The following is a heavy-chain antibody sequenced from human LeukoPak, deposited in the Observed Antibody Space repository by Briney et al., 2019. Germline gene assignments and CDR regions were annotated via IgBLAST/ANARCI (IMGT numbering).Heavy chain of an antibody. CDR3: AKFDGSGRSYYYYYMDV. D-gene: IGHD3-10*01. Sequence: PGGSLRLSCAASGFTFSSYGMHWVRQAPGKGLEWVAVISYDGSNKYYADSVKGRFTISRDNSKSTLYLQMNSLRAEDTAVYYCAKFDGSGRSYYYYYMDVWGKGTTVTVSS. CDR2: ISYDGSNK. J-gene: IGHJ6*03. CDR1: GFTFSSYG. V-gene: IGHV3-30*18.